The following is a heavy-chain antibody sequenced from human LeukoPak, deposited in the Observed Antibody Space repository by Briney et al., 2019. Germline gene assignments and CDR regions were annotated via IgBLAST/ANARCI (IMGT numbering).Heavy chain of an antibody. J-gene: IGHJ5*02. D-gene: IGHD5-18*01. Sequence: GGPLRLXCAASGFTFSSHGMHWVRQAPGRGLEWVALIWYGGSKKNYADSVKGRFTISRDDSKSTLYLQINSLRAEDTAVYYCAKDLSYGSNWFDPWGQGTLVTVSS. CDR3: AKDLSYGSNWFDP. CDR1: GFTFSSHG. CDR2: IWYGGSKK. V-gene: IGHV3-33*06.